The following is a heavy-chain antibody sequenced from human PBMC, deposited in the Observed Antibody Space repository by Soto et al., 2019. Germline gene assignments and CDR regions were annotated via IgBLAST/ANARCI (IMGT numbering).Heavy chain of an antibody. CDR3: ARSEATGLDY. D-gene: IGHD1-26*01. V-gene: IGHV4-59*12. J-gene: IGHJ4*02. CDR1: GGSIRNYY. CDR2: IYYSGRT. Sequence: SETLSLTCTVSGGSIRNYYWSWIRQPPGKGLEWIGHIYYSGRTTYNPSLKIRVSISVDKSKNHFSLKLSSVTAADTAVYYCARSEATGLDYWGQGTLVTSPQ.